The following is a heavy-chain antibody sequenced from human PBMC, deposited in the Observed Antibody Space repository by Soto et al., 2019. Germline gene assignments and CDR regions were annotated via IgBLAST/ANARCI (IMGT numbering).Heavy chain of an antibody. Sequence: SETLSLTCTVSGGSISSGGYYWSWIRQPPGRGLEWIGEIYHSGSSNYNPSLKSRVTTSVDTSENQFSLRLSSVTAADTAVYYCARGGTGHMDVWGKGITVTVSS. CDR1: GGSISSGGYY. J-gene: IGHJ6*03. V-gene: IGHV4-61*08. CDR2: IYHSGSS. CDR3: ARGGTGHMDV.